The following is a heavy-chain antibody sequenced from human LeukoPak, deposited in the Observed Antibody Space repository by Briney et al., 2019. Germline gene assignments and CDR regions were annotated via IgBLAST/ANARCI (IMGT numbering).Heavy chain of an antibody. J-gene: IGHJ6*02. CDR3: ARQAYYYYGMDV. V-gene: IGHV4-59*08. CDR1: GGSISSYY. CDR2: IYYSGST. Sequence: PSETLSLTCTVSGGSISSYYWSWIRQPPGKGLEWIGYIYYSGSTNYNPSLKSRVTISVDTSKNQFSLKLSSVTVADTAVYYCARQAYYYYGMDVWGQGTTVTVSS.